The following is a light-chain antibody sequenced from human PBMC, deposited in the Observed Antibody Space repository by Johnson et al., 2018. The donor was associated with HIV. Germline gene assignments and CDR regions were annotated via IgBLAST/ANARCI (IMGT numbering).Light chain of an antibody. J-gene: IGLJ1*01. Sequence: QSVLTQPPSVSEAPGQKVTISCSGSSSKIGNNYVSWYQQLPGTAPKLLIYENNKRPSGIPDRFSGSSSVTSATLGITGLQTGDEADYYCGTWDSRLSAYVFGSGTKVTVL. V-gene: IGLV1-51*02. CDR2: ENN. CDR1: SSKIGNNY. CDR3: GTWDSRLSAYV.